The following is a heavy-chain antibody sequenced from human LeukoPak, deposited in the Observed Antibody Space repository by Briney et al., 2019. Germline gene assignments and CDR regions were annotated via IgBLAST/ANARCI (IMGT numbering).Heavy chain of an antibody. V-gene: IGHV4-59*01. D-gene: IGHD4-17*01. CDR2: IYYSGST. J-gene: IGHJ6*03. Sequence: SETLSLTCTVSGGSISSYYWSWIRQPPGKGPEWIGYIYYSGSTNYNPSLKSRVTISVDTSKNQFSPKLSSVTAADTAVYYCARSDRDYGDLAGYYYYMDVWGKGTTVTVSS. CDR1: GGSISSYY. CDR3: ARSDRDYGDLAGYYYYMDV.